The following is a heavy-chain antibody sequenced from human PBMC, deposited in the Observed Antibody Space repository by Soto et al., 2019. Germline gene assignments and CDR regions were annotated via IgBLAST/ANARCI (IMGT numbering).Heavy chain of an antibody. CDR1: GGSISSYY. Sequence: SETLSLTCTVSGGSISSYYWSWIRQPPGKGLEWIGYIYYTGITNYNPSLNSRVTISVDTSKNQFSLKLSSVTAADTAVYYCASHSSPWPSFDFWGQGPLVTVSS. CDR3: ASHSSPWPSFDF. J-gene: IGHJ4*02. V-gene: IGHV4-59*01. D-gene: IGHD6-13*01. CDR2: IYYTGIT.